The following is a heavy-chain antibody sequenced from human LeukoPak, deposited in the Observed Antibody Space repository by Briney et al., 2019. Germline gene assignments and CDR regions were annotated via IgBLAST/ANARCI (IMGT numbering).Heavy chain of an antibody. CDR3: AKWDFDY. V-gene: IGHV3-30*18. CDR1: GFTVSNNY. J-gene: IGHJ4*02. CDR2: ISYDGSYK. Sequence: GGSLRLSCAASGFTVSNNYMSWVRQAPGKGLEWVAVISYDGSYKYYADFVQGRFTISRDNSKNTLYLQMNSLRPDDTAVYYCAKWDFDYWGQGTLVTVSS.